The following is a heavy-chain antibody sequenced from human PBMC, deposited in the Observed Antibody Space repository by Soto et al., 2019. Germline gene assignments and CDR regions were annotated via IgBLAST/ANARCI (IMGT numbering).Heavy chain of an antibody. CDR1: GFSFSVYA. CDR2: ISGSGANT. Sequence: GFLRLPCAPSGFSFSVYAMTWVRQAPGKGLEWVSSISGSGANTYYADSVKGRFIISRDNSKNTVYLQMNSLRADDTAVYYCGKSPEFYYYGMDVWGRGTTVTVSS. D-gene: IGHD3-10*01. V-gene: IGHV3-23*01. J-gene: IGHJ6*02. CDR3: GKSPEFYYYGMDV.